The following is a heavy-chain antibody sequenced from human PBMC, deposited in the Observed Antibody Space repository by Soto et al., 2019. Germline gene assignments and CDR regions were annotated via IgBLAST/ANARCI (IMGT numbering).Heavy chain of an antibody. CDR1: GGTFSSYA. CDR2: IIPIFGTA. V-gene: IGHV1-69*13. D-gene: IGHD6-13*01. Sequence: GASVKVSCKASGGTFSSYAISWVRQAPGQGLEWMGGIIPIFGTANYAQKFQGRVTITADESTSTAYMELSSLRSEDTAVYYCAIPTGVYSSSWQPPDYWGQGTLVTVSS. J-gene: IGHJ4*02. CDR3: AIPTGVYSSSWQPPDY.